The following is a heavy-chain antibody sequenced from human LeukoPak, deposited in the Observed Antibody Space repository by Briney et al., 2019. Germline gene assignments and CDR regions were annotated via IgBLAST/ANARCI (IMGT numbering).Heavy chain of an antibody. CDR1: GYTFTGYY. CDR2: INPNSGGT. J-gene: IGHJ5*02. V-gene: IGHV1-2*04. CDR3: ARGLCSGGSCYVGYNWFDP. Sequence: GASVKVSCKASGYTFTGYYMHWVRQAPGQGLEWMGWINPNSGGTNYAQKFQGWVTTTRDTSISTAYMELSRLRSDDTAVYYCARGLCSGGSCYVGYNWFDPWGQGTLVTVSS. D-gene: IGHD2-15*01.